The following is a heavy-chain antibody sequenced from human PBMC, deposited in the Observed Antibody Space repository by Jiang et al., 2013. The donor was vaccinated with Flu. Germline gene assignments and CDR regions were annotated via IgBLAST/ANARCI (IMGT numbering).Heavy chain of an antibody. D-gene: IGHD1-26*01. CDR1: GFTFSSHW. CDR2: IKQDGSEK. V-gene: IGHV3-7*03. J-gene: IGHJ4*02. CDR3: ARLIVGAVDY. Sequence: QLLESGGGLVQPGGSLRLSCTVSGFTFSSHWMSWVRQAPGKGLEWVANIKQDGSEKYYVDSVKGRFTISRDNAKNSLYLQMNSLRAEDTAVYYCARLIVGAVDYWGQGTLVTVSS.